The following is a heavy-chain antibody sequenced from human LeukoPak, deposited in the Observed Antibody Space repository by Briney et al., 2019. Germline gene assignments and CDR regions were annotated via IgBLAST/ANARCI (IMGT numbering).Heavy chain of an antibody. J-gene: IGHJ5*02. CDR1: GYIFSSYY. CDR2: INPSGGST. V-gene: IGHV1-46*01. D-gene: IGHD6-13*01. CDR3: ARGDGEAASLWENWFDP. Sequence: ASVKVSCKASGYIFSSYYMHWVRQAPGQGLEWMGIINPSGGSTSNEQKFQGRVTMTRDMSTSTVYMELSSLRSEDTAVYYCARGDGEAASLWENWFDPWGQGTLVTVSS.